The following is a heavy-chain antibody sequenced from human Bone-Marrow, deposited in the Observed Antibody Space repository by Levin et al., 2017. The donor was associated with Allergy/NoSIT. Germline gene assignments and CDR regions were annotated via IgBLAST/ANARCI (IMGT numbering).Heavy chain of an antibody. J-gene: IGHJ4*02. CDR3: AKDPLIAAAGTSGY. Sequence: GESLKISCAASGFTFSSYAMSWVRQAPGKGLEWVSAISGSGGSTYYADSVKGRFTISRDNSKNTLYLQMNSLRAEDTAVYYCAKDPLIAAAGTSGYWGQGTLVTVSS. D-gene: IGHD6-13*01. V-gene: IGHV3-23*01. CDR2: ISGSGGST. CDR1: GFTFSSYA.